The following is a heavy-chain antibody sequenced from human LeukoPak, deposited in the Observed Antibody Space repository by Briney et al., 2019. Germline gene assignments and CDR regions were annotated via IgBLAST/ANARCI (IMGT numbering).Heavy chain of an antibody. CDR1: GFTFSSYW. V-gene: IGHV3-7*01. J-gene: IGHJ3*02. CDR3: ARDNPGGTVHAFDI. CDR2: IKQDGSEI. D-gene: IGHD1-1*01. Sequence: PGGSLRLSCAASGFTFSSYWMSWVRQAPGKVLEWVANIKQDGSEIYYVDSVKGRFTISRDNAKNSLYLQMNSLRAEDTAVYYCARDNPGGTVHAFDIWGQGTMVTVSS.